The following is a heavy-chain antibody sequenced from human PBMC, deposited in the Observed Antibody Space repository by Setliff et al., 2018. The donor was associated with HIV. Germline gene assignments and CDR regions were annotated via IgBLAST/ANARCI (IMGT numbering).Heavy chain of an antibody. D-gene: IGHD2-2*01. V-gene: IGHV1-2*06. CDR3: ARGRGYCSSHGCFYYYMDV. CDR1: GYTFIGYH. Sequence: ASVKVSCKASGYTFIGYHIHWVRQAPRQGLKWMGRINPNSGATNYAQKFQGRVTMTRDTSSRTAYMELSRLRSDDTAVYFCARGRGYCSSHGCFYYYMDVWAEGTTVTVSS. J-gene: IGHJ6*03. CDR2: INPNSGAT.